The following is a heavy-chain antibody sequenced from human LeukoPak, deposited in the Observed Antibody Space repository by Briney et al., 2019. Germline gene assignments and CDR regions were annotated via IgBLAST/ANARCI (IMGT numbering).Heavy chain of an antibody. V-gene: IGHV3-33*01. J-gene: IGHJ4*02. CDR3: ARDQRWHGYGDDY. D-gene: IGHD4-17*01. Sequence: GGSLRLSCAASGFTFSSYGMHWVRQAPGKGLEWVAVIWSDGSNKHYADSVKGRFTISRDNSKNTLYLQMNSLRAEDTAVYYCARDQRWHGYGDDYWGQGTLVTVSS. CDR1: GFTFSSYG. CDR2: IWSDGSNK.